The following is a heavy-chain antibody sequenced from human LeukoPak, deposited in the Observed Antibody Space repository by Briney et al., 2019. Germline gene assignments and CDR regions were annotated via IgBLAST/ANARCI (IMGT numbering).Heavy chain of an antibody. CDR1: GGTFSSYA. CDR3: ARDSGGNWDYFDY. D-gene: IGHD4-23*01. J-gene: IGHJ4*02. V-gene: IGHV1-69*13. Sequence: SVKVSCKASGGTFSSYAISWVRQAPGQGLEWMGGIISIFGTANYAQKFQGRVTITADESTSTAYMELSSLRSEDTAVYYCARDSGGNWDYFDYWGQGTLVSVSS. CDR2: IISIFGTA.